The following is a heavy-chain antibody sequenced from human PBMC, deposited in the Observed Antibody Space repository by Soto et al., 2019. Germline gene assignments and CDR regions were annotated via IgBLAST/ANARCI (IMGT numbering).Heavy chain of an antibody. CDR1: GFTFSDHY. V-gene: IGHV3-72*01. J-gene: IGHJ4*02. Sequence: EVQLVESGGGLVQPGGSLRLSCAVSGFTFSDHYMDWVRQAPGKGLEWVGRSRNKTKSYTTDYAASVKGRFTISRDGSKNSLHLQMNSLKTEDTAVYYCTRATDWGWGQGTLVTVSS. CDR3: TRATDWG. CDR2: SRNKTKSYTT. D-gene: IGHD1-1*01.